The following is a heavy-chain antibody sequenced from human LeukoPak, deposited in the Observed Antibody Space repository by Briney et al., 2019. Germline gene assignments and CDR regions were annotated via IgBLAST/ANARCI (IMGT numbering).Heavy chain of an antibody. J-gene: IGHJ6*03. CDR3: AKARWFGELYSMVSYYMDV. D-gene: IGHD3-10*01. Sequence: TGGSLRLSCAASGSTFSSYAMSWVRQAPGKGLEWVSAISGSGGSTYYADSVKGRFTISRDNSKNTLYLQMNSLRAEDTAVYYCAKARWFGELYSMVSYYMDVWGKGTTVTVSS. CDR2: ISGSGGST. CDR1: GSTFSSYA. V-gene: IGHV3-23*01.